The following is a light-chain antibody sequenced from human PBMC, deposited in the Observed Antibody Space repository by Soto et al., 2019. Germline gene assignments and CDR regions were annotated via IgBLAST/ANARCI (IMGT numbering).Light chain of an antibody. CDR3: NSYTSSSTDV. Sequence: QSVLTQPASVSGSPGQSITISCTGTSSDVGGYNYVSWYQQHPGKAPKLMIYHVSNRPSGVSNRFSGSKSDNTASLTISGLQSEDEADYYCNSYTSSSTDVFGTGTKLTVL. V-gene: IGLV2-14*01. CDR1: SSDVGGYNY. J-gene: IGLJ1*01. CDR2: HVS.